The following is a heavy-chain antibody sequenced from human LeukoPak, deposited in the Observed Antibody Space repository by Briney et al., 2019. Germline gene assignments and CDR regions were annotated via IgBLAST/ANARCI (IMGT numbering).Heavy chain of an antibody. Sequence: SETLSLTCTVSSGSISTSNYYWGWVRQPPGKALEWIGNIFYSGNTYYSPSLKSRVTISLDTSRNQFSLKLNSVTAADTAVYYCARALHGWFHDYWGQGTLVTVSS. CDR3: ARALHGWFHDY. D-gene: IGHD3-10*01. J-gene: IGHJ4*02. V-gene: IGHV4-39*07. CDR1: SGSISTSNYY. CDR2: IFYSGNT.